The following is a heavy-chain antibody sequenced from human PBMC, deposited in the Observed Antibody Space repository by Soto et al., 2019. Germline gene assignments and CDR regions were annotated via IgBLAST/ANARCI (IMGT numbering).Heavy chain of an antibody. CDR3: AREYRQAGYSSSWVFDY. D-gene: IGHD6-13*01. J-gene: IGHJ4*02. V-gene: IGHV4-31*03. Sequence: QVQLQESGPGLVKPSQTLSLICTVSGGSINSGGYYWTWIRQHPGKGLEWIGYIFYSGSTYYNPFLRSRVTISADTSENQFTLNLSSVTAADTAVYFCAREYRQAGYSSSWVFDYWGQGTLVNVSS. CDR1: GGSINSGGYY. CDR2: IFYSGST.